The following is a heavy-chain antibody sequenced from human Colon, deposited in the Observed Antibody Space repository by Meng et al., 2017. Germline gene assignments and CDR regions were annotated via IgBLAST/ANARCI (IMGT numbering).Heavy chain of an antibody. Sequence: QVQVQESGPGLVKPSGTLSLTFVVSGGSLISSNWWTWVRQAPGKGLEWIGEIYRSGSTNYNPSLKSRVTISIDTSKNEFSLKLTSVTAADTALYYCARRVQYSSGYYYFDFWGQGTLVTVSS. CDR3: ARRVQYSSGYYYFDF. D-gene: IGHD3-22*01. CDR1: GGSLISSNW. V-gene: IGHV4-4*02. CDR2: IYRSGST. J-gene: IGHJ4*02.